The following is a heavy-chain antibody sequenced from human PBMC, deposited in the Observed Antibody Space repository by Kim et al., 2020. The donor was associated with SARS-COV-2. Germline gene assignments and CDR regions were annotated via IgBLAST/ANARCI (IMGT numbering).Heavy chain of an antibody. Sequence: KFQGRVTITADDSTSTAYLELSSLRSEDTAVYYCARIRYNWNRNDYYFDYWGQGTLVTVSS. CDR3: ARIRYNWNRNDYYFDY. J-gene: IGHJ4*02. V-gene: IGHV1-69*01. D-gene: IGHD1-20*01.